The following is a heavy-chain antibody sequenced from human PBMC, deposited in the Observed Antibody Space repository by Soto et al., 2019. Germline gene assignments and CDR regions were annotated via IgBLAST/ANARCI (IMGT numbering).Heavy chain of an antibody. D-gene: IGHD5-18*01. CDR2: INTDGSTT. J-gene: IGHJ4*02. CDR1: GFTFSTYW. Sequence: GGSLRLSCSASGFTFSTYWMHWVRQAPGKGLVWVSRINTDGSTTTYADSVKGRFTISTDNAKNTLYLQMHSLRADDSAVYYCARDRDTYGLNFFDYWGQGTLVTVSS. V-gene: IGHV3-74*01. CDR3: ARDRDTYGLNFFDY.